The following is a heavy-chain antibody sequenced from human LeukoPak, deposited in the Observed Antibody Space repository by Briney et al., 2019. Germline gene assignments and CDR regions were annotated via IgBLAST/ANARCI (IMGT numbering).Heavy chain of an antibody. CDR3: ARGDSSSWPDFDY. CDR2: ISSSSRYI. J-gene: IGHJ4*02. V-gene: IGHV3-21*01. Sequence: GGSLRLSCAASGFSFSSYSMNWVRQAPGKGLEWVSCISSSSRYIYYADSVRGRFTISRDNAKNSLYLQMNSLRTEDTAVYFCARGDSSSWPDFDYWGQGTLVTVSS. CDR1: GFSFSSYS. D-gene: IGHD6-13*01.